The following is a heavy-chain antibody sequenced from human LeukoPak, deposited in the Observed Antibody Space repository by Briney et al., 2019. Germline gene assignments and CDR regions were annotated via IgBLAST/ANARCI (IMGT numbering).Heavy chain of an antibody. D-gene: IGHD6-6*01. CDR2: INSDGSEG. J-gene: IGHJ3*01. V-gene: IGHV3-7*03. Sequence: RRAPGKGXEWVASINSDGSEGYYADVVKGRFTISRDNAKNSLYLQINSLRAEDTAVYYCARSSYSSSSSVWGQGTMVTVSS. CDR3: ARSSYSSSSSV.